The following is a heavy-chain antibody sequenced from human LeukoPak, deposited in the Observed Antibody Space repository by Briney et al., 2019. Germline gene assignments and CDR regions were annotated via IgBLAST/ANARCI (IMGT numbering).Heavy chain of an antibody. V-gene: IGHV3-23*01. CDR1: GFTFSSYA. CDR3: ARRNQLGVGGYYFDY. J-gene: IGHJ4*02. CDR2: ISGSGGST. Sequence: PGGSLRLSCAASGFTFSSYAMSWVRQAPGKGLEWVSAISGSGGSTYYADSVKGRFTISRDNSKNTLYLQMNSLGAEDTAVYYCARRNQLGVGGYYFDYWGQGTLVTVSS. D-gene: IGHD7-27*01.